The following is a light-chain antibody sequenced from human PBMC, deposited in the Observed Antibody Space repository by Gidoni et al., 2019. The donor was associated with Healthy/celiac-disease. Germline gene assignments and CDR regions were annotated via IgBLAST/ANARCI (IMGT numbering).Light chain of an antibody. J-gene: IGKJ4*01. V-gene: IGKV1-39*01. Sequence: DIQMTKSPSSLSASVGDRVTITCRASQSISSYLNWYQQKPGKAPTLLIYAASSLHSGVPSRFSCSGSGTDFTLTISSLQPEDFATYYCQQSYSTPLTFGGGTKVEIK. CDR3: QQSYSTPLT. CDR2: AAS. CDR1: QSISSY.